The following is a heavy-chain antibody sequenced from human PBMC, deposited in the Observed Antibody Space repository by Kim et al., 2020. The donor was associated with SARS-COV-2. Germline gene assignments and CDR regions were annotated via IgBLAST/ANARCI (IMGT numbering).Heavy chain of an antibody. V-gene: IGHV4-34*01. Sequence: SETLSLTCAVYGGSFSGYYWSWIRQPPGKGLEWIGEINHSGSTNYNPSLKSRVTISVDTSKNQFSLKLSSVTAADTAVYYCARESIVVVPAVPPGPPPVYYYYYGMDGWGQGTTVTVSS. D-gene: IGHD2-2*01. CDR1: GGSFSGYY. CDR2: INHSGST. CDR3: ARESIVVVPAVPPGPPPVYYYYYGMDG. J-gene: IGHJ6*02.